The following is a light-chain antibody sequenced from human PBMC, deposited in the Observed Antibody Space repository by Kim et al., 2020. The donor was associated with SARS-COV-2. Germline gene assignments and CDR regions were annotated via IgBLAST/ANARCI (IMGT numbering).Light chain of an antibody. CDR1: QSVSSSY. Sequence: EIVLTQSPGTLSLSPGETATLSCRASQSVSSSYLAWYQQKPGQAPRLLIYGASSRATGIPDRFSGSGSGTDFTLTISRLEPEDFAVYYCQQYSSSPLTFGGGTKVDIK. V-gene: IGKV3-20*01. CDR3: QQYSSSPLT. J-gene: IGKJ4*01. CDR2: GAS.